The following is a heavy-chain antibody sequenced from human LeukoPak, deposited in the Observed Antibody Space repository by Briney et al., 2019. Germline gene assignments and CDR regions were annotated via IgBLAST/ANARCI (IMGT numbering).Heavy chain of an antibody. V-gene: IGHV1-3*01. J-gene: IGHJ6*03. CDR2: INAGNGNT. Sequence: ASVKVSCKASGYTFTSYAMHWVRQAPGQRLEWMGWINAGNGNTKYSQKFQGRVTITRDTSTSTAYMELSSLRSEDTAVYYCARGDITMVRGVYYYYYMDVWGKGTTVTVSS. CDR3: ARGDITMVRGVYYYYYMDV. D-gene: IGHD3-10*01. CDR1: GYTFTSYA.